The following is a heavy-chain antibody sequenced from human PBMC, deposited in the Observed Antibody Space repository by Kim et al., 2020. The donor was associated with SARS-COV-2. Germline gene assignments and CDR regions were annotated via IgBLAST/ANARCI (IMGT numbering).Heavy chain of an antibody. CDR3: ASVTFGGVTPTH. J-gene: IGHJ4*02. D-gene: IGHD3-16*01. V-gene: IGHV3-23*01. Sequence: YYADSVKGRITISRDNSKNTLYLQMNSLRAEDTAVYYCASVTFGGVTPTHWGQGTLVTVSS.